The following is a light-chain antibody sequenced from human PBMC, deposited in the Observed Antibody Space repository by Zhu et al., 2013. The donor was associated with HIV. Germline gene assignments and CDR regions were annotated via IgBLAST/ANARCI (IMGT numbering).Light chain of an antibody. CDR1: ETLHYNGYNY. V-gene: IGKV2-28*01. CDR2: LGS. CDR3: MQSLQTPT. J-gene: IGKJ5*01. Sequence: IVVSQSPLSLSVTPGEPASLSCKSTETLHYNGYNYLEWYHQKPGRPPRLLIYLGSNRASGVPDRFSGSGSGTEFTLKISRVEADDVGIYYCMQSLQTPTFGQGTR.